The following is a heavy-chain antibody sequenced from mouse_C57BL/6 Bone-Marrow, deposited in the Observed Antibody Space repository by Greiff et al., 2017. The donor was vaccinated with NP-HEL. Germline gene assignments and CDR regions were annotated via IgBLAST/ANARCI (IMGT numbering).Heavy chain of an antibody. J-gene: IGHJ4*01. Sequence: SGAELVRPGASVTLSCKASGFTFTDYEMHWVKQTPVHGLEWIGAIDPETGGTAYNQKFKGKAIMTADKSSSTAYMELRSLTSEDSAVYYCTRWATTVVDYYALDYWGQGTSVTVSS. CDR2: IDPETGGT. D-gene: IGHD1-1*01. CDR1: GFTFTDYE. V-gene: IGHV1-15*01. CDR3: TRWATTVVDYYALDY.